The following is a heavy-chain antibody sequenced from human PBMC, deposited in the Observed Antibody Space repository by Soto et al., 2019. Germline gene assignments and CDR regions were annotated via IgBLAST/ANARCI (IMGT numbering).Heavy chain of an antibody. V-gene: IGHV3-74*01. CDR3: ARDYYDSSGYLNWLDP. CDR1: GFTFSSYW. J-gene: IGHJ5*02. Sequence: GGSLRLSCAASGFTFSSYWMHWVRQAPGKGLVWVSRINSDGRSTSYADSVKGRFTISRDNAKNTLYLQMNSLRAEDTAVYYCARDYYDSSGYLNWLDPWGLGTLVTVYS. CDR2: INSDGRST. D-gene: IGHD3-22*01.